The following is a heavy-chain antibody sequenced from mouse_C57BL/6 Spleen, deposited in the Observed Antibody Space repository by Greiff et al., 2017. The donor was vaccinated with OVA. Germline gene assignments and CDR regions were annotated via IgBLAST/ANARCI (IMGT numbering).Heavy chain of an antibody. V-gene: IGHV1-26*01. CDR1: GYTFTDYY. D-gene: IGHD3-2*02. CDR2: INPNNGGT. J-gene: IGHJ3*01. Sequence: VQLQQSGPELVKPGASVKISCKASGYTFTDYYMNWVKQSHGKSLEWIGDINPNNGGTSYNQKFKGKATLTVDKYSSTAYMELRSLTSEDSAVYYCARGETAQAAWFAYWGQGTLVTVSA. CDR3: ARGETAQAAWFAY.